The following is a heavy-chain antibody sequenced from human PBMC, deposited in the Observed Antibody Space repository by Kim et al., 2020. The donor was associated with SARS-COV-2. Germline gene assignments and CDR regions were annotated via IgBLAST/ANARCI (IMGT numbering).Heavy chain of an antibody. V-gene: IGHV3-48*02. D-gene: IGHD6-19*01. CDR2: ISSSSSTI. CDR3: ARDFQGIAVAGTSGGILYYYYGMDV. CDR1: GFTFSSYS. J-gene: IGHJ6*02. Sequence: GGSLRLSCAASGFTFSSYSMNWVRQAPGKGLEWVSYISSSSSTIYYADSVKGRFTISRDNAKNSLYLQMNSLRDEDTAVYYCARDFQGIAVAGTSGGILYYYYGMDVWGQGTTVTVSS.